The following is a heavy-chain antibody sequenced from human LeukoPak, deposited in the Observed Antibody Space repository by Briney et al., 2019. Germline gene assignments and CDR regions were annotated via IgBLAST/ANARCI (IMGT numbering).Heavy chain of an antibody. CDR1: GFTFSVYS. CDR2: ISGNSDTM. CDR3: VTSAGHLDH. J-gene: IGHJ4*02. V-gene: IGHV3-48*01. Sequence: GGSLRLSCAASGFTFSVYSMNWVRQAPGKGLEWVSYISGNSDTMYYTDSVKGRFTISRDNAKNSLFLQMYSLRAADTAVYYCVTSAGHLDHWGQGTLVTVSS. D-gene: IGHD1-14*01.